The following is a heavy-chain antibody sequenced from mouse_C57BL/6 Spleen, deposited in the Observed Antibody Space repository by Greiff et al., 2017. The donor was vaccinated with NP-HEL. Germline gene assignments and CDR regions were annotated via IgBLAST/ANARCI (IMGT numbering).Heavy chain of an antibody. Sequence: VQLQQPGAELVKPGASVKLSCKASGYTFTSYWMQWVKQRPGQGLEWIGEIDPSDSYTNYNQKFKGKATLTVDTSSSTAYMQLSSLTSEDSAVYYCARSYSKGAMDYWGQGTSVTVSS. V-gene: IGHV1-50*01. J-gene: IGHJ4*01. CDR1: GYTFTSYW. CDR2: IDPSDSYT. CDR3: ARSYSKGAMDY. D-gene: IGHD2-5*01.